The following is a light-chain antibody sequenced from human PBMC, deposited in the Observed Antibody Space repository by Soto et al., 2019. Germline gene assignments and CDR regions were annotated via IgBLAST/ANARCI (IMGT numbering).Light chain of an antibody. CDR1: QSISGW. Sequence: DIRMTQSPSTLSASVGDRVTITCCASQSISGWLAWYQQRPGKAPRLLIYDASSLESGVSLRFSGSEAGTEYTLAISNLQPEDSATYCYQQYKNTYTFGRGTKLEIK. CDR2: DAS. V-gene: IGKV1-5*01. J-gene: IGKJ2*01. CDR3: QQYKNTYT.